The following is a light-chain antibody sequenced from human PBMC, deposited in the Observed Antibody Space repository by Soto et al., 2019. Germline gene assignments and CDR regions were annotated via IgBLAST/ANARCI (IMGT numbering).Light chain of an antibody. CDR3: QRYNGT. Sequence: DIQMTQSPSTPSAYVGNSVTITFRASQSLNTWLAWYQQKTGEAPKLLIYDAFSLESGVPSRFSGSGSGTEFTLTISSLQPYDSASYYCQRYNGTFGQGTRLEI. CDR1: QSLNTW. CDR2: DAF. V-gene: IGKV1-5*01. J-gene: IGKJ5*01.